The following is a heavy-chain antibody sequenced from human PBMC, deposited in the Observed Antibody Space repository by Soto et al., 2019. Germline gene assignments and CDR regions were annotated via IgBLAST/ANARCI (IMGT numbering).Heavy chain of an antibody. CDR1: GGTFSSHS. V-gene: IGHV1-69*01. Sequence: QLMQSGAEVKKPGSSVKVSCKASGGTFSSHSINWVRQAPGQGLEWMGGIITLFVTSNYAQNFQGRVTITADQSTSTAYMELNSLTSADTAVYYCAREVGYGDFSAALLDWGQGTLVTVSS. D-gene: IGHD2-21*02. CDR3: AREVGYGDFSAALLD. CDR2: IITLFVTS. J-gene: IGHJ4*02.